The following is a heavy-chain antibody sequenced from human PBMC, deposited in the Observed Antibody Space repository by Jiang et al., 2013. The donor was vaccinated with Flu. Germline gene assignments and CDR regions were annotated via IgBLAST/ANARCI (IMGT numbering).Heavy chain of an antibody. CDR3: ARDSSRDYYGSGTYDF. D-gene: IGHD3-10*01. Sequence: EVKKPVASVKVSCRASGYTFSTYAMHWVRQAPGQGLEWLGIINPSGDSTKYAEKFQGRVTMTRDTSTSTVYMEVSSLRSEDTAVYHCARDSSRDYYGSGTYDFWGQGTLVTVSS. J-gene: IGHJ4*02. V-gene: IGHV1-46*01. CDR2: INPSGDST. CDR1: GYTFSTYA.